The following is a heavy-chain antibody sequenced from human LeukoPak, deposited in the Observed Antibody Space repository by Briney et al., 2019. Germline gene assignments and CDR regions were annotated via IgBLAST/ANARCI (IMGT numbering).Heavy chain of an antibody. D-gene: IGHD4-23*01. CDR2: IKQDGSEK. J-gene: IGHJ6*02. CDR1: GFTFSSYW. Sequence: GGSLRLSCAASGFTFSSYWMSWVRQAPGKGLEWVANIKQDGSEKYYVDSVKGRFTISRDNAKNSLYLQMNSLRAEDTAVYYCARVPGKTVVTPAGGMGVWGQGTTVTVSS. V-gene: IGHV3-7*01. CDR3: ARVPGKTVVTPAGGMGV.